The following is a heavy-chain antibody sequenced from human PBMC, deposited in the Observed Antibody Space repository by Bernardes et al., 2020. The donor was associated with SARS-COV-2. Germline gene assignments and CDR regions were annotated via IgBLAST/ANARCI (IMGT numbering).Heavy chain of an antibody. V-gene: IGHV3-23*01. J-gene: IGHJ3*02. CDR3: AKDPEYCSGGSCYSDAFDI. CDR1: GFTFSSYA. Sequence: GGSLRLSCAASGFTFSSYAMSWVRQAPGKGLEWVSAISGSGGSTYYADSVKGRFTISRDNSKNTLYLQMNSLRAEDTAVYYCAKDPEYCSGGSCYSDAFDIWGQGTMVTVSS. CDR2: ISGSGGST. D-gene: IGHD2-15*01.